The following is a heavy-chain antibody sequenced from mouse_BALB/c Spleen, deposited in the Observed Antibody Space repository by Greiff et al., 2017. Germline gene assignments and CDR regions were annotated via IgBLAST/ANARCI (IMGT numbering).Heavy chain of an antibody. V-gene: IGHV3-8*02. D-gene: IGHD2-1*01. J-gene: IGHJ1*01. CDR3: ARGYGNYLWYFDV. CDR1: GDSITSGY. Sequence: EVHLVESGPSLVKPSQTLSLTCSVTGDSITSGYWNWIRKFPGNKLEYMGYISYSGSTYYNPSLKSRISITRDTSKNQYYLQLNSVTTEDTATYYCARGYGNYLWYFDVWGAGTTVTVSS. CDR2: ISYSGST.